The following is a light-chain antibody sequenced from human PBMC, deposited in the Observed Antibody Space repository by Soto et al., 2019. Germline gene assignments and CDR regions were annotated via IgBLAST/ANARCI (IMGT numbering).Light chain of an antibody. CDR3: GVYMGSGINV. Sequence: QTVVTQEPSLSVSPGGTVTFTCGLSSGSVSTNYYPSWYQQTPGQSPRTLMYSTNTRSSGVPDRFSGSILGNKAALTITGAQADDESDYYWGVYMGSGINVFGGGTQLTVL. CDR1: SGSVSTNYY. V-gene: IGLV8-61*01. J-gene: IGLJ7*01. CDR2: STN.